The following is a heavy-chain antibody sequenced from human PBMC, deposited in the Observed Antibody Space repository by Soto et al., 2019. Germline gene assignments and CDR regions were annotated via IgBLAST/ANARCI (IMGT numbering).Heavy chain of an antibody. V-gene: IGHV3-21*01. CDR3: ATSNPGYCSGGSCSSVIWFDP. CDR1: GFTFSSYS. CDR2: ISSSSSYI. D-gene: IGHD2-15*01. J-gene: IGHJ5*02. Sequence: GGSLRLSCAASGFTFSSYSMNWVRQAPGKGLEWVSSISSSSSYIYYADSVKGRFTISRDNAKNSLYLQMNSLRAEDTAVYYCATSNPGYCSGGSCSSVIWFDPWGQGTLVTVSS.